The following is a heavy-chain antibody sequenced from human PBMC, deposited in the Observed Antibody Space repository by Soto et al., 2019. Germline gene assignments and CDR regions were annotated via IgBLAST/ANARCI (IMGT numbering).Heavy chain of an antibody. CDR2: IYSSGST. Sequence: PSETLSLTCSVSGGSISSYYWSWIRQPAGKGLEWIGRIYSSGSTKYNPSLKSRVIMSVDTSKNQFSLKLYSVTAADTAVYYRARTLEAAGTENWFDPWGQGTLVTVSS. J-gene: IGHJ5*02. V-gene: IGHV4-4*07. CDR3: ARTLEAAGTENWFDP. CDR1: GGSISSYY. D-gene: IGHD6-13*01.